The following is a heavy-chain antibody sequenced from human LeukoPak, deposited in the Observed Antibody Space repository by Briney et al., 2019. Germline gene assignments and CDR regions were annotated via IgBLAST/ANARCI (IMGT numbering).Heavy chain of an antibody. J-gene: IGHJ4*02. V-gene: IGHV4-39*07. CDR1: GGTLPSSGYY. CDR3: ARYDVWGSYRAFDY. Sequence: SETLSLTCTVSGGTLPSSGYYWGWIRQPPGKGLEWIGTMYHSGSTYYNPSLKSRVTISVDTSKNQFSLKLSSVTAADTAVYYCARYDVWGSYRAFDYWGQGTLVTVSS. CDR2: MYHSGST. D-gene: IGHD3-16*02.